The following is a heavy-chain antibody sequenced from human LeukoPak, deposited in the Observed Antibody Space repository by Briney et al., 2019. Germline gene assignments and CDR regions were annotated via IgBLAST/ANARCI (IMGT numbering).Heavy chain of an antibody. D-gene: IGHD6-13*01. V-gene: IGHV3-48*03. CDR1: GFTFSSYE. CDR3: ARRIAAAGRSFDY. Sequence: GGSLRLSCAASGFTFSSYEMNWVRQAPGKGLEWVSYISSSGTTIYYADSVKGRFTISRDNAKNSLYLQMSSLRAEDTAVYYCARRIAAAGRSFDYWGQGTLVTVSS. J-gene: IGHJ4*02. CDR2: ISSSGTTI.